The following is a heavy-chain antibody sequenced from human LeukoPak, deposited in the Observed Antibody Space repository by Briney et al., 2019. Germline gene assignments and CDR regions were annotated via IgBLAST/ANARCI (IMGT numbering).Heavy chain of an antibody. CDR1: GYTFTSYG. D-gene: IGHD6-19*01. J-gene: IGHJ4*02. Sequence: ASVKVSCKASGYTFTSYGISWVRQAPGQGLEWMGWISAYNGNTNYAQKLQGRVTMTTDTSTSTAYVELRSLRSDDTAVYYCARELGSGWPGDYWGQGALVTVSS. CDR3: ARELGSGWPGDY. CDR2: ISAYNGNT. V-gene: IGHV1-18*01.